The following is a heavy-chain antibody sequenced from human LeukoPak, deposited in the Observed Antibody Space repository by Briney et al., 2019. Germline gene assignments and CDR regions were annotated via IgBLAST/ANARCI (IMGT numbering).Heavy chain of an antibody. V-gene: IGHV3-23*01. CDR3: AKDILSGYDAFDI. Sequence: GGSLRLSCAASGFTISSYAMSWVRQPPGKGLEWVSAISGSGGSTYYADSVKGRFTISRDNSKNTLYLQMNSLRAEDTAVYYCAKDILSGYDAFDIWGQGTMVTVSS. CDR1: GFTISSYA. J-gene: IGHJ3*02. CDR2: ISGSGGST. D-gene: IGHD3-9*01.